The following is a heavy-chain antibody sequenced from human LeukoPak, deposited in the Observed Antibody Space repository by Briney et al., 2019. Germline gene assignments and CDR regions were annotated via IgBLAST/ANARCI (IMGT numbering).Heavy chain of an antibody. V-gene: IGHV4-39*07. CDR1: GGSISSSSYY. D-gene: IGHD3-10*01. Sequence: SETLSLTCTVSGGSISSSSYYWGWIRQPPGKGLEWIGSIYYSGSTYYNPSLKSRVTISVDTSKNQFSLKLSSVTAADTAVYYCARAPGVTSMFYYYYYMDVWGKGTTVTISS. J-gene: IGHJ6*03. CDR2: IYYSGST. CDR3: ARAPGVTSMFYYYYYMDV.